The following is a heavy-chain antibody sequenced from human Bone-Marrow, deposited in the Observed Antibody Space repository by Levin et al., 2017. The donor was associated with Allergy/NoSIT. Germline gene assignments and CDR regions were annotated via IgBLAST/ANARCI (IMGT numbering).Heavy chain of an antibody. V-gene: IGHV1-2*02. D-gene: IGHD3-22*01. J-gene: IGHJ3*02. CDR1: GYTFTGYY. Sequence: GESLKISCKASGYTFTGYYMNWVRQAPGQGLEWMGWINPNSGGTNYAQKFQGRVTMTRDTSISTAYMELSGLRSDDTAVYYCARDPDYYDRAFDIWGQGTMVTVSS. CDR3: ARDPDYYDRAFDI. CDR2: INPNSGGT.